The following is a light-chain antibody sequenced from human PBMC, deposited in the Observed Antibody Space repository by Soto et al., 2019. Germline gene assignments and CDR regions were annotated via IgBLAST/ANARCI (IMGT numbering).Light chain of an antibody. CDR2: ANS. CDR1: SSNIGAGYD. CDR3: QSYDTSLSGYV. J-gene: IGLJ1*01. Sequence: QSVLTQPPSVSGAPGQRVTISCTGSSSNIGAGYDIHWYQQVPGTAPKPLIYANSNRASGVPDRFSGSKSGTSASLAITGLQAEDEADYYCQSYDTSLSGYVFGPGIKVTVL. V-gene: IGLV1-40*01.